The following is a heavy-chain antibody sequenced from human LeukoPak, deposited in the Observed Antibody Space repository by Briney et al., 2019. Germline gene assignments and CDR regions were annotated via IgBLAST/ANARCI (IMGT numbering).Heavy chain of an antibody. CDR3: AKDDSLCFDP. CDR1: GFTFSSYA. V-gene: IGHV3-23*01. Sequence: GGSLRLSCAASGFTFSSYAMSWVRQAPGKGLEWVSAISGSGGSTYYADSVKCRFTISRDNSKNTLYLQMNSLRAEDTAVYSCAKDDSLCFDPWGQGTLVTVSS. CDR2: ISGSGGST. D-gene: IGHD2-21*01. J-gene: IGHJ5*02.